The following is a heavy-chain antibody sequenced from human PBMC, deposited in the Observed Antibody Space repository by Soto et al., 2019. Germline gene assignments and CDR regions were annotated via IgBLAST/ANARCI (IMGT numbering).Heavy chain of an antibody. J-gene: IGHJ4*02. CDR1: GYTFTSYG. CDR3: ARVIAAAADFDY. CDR2: ISAYNGNT. V-gene: IGHV1-18*01. Sequence: ASVKVSCKASGYTFTSYGISWVRQAPGQGLEWMGWISAYNGNTNYAQKIQGRVNMTTDTSTSTTYMELRNLRTDDTAVYYCARVIAAAADFDYWGQGTLVTVSS. D-gene: IGHD6-13*01.